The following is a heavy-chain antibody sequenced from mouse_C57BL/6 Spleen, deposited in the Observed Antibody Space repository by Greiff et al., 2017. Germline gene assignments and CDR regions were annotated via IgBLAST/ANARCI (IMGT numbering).Heavy chain of an antibody. D-gene: IGHD1-1*01. CDR2: IWTGGGT. J-gene: IGHJ4*01. V-gene: IGHV2-9-1*01. CDR3: ARRDGSSPYYAMDY. CDR1: GFSFTSSA. Sequence: VQLQESGPGLVAPSQSLSITCPVSGFSFTSSAISWVRQPPGKGLEWLGVIWTGGGTNYNSALKSRLSISKDNSKSQVFLKMNSLQTDDTARYDCARRDGSSPYYAMDYWGQGTSVTVSS.